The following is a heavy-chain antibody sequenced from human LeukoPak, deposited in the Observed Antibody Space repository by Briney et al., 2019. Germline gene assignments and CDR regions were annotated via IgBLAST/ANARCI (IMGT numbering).Heavy chain of an antibody. J-gene: IGHJ1*01. Sequence: GGSLRLSCTASGFTFSTYSMNWVRQAPGKGLEWVSYISSSSSTIYYADSVKGRFTISRDNAKNSLYLQMNNLRDEDTAVYYCARASFQRWLQLGGDWGQGTLVTVSS. CDR1: GFTFSTYS. CDR3: ARASFQRWLQLGGD. CDR2: ISSSSSTI. D-gene: IGHD5-24*01. V-gene: IGHV3-48*02.